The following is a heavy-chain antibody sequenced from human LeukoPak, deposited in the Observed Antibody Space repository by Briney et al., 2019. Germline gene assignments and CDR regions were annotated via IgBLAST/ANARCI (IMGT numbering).Heavy chain of an antibody. CDR1: GINFSSHN. J-gene: IGHJ4*02. D-gene: IGHD4-17*01. CDR3: ARDPRSYGDYTRFDY. Sequence: GSLRLSCSTSGINFSSHNMKWGRQAPGEGVGWGSSISSSSSYIYYADSVKGRFTISRDNAKNSLYLQMNSLRAEDTAVYYCARDPRSYGDYTRFDYWGQGTLVTVSS. CDR2: ISSSSSYI. V-gene: IGHV3-21*01.